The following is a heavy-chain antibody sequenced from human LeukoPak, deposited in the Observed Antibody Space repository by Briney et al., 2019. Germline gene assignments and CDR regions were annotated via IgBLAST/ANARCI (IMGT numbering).Heavy chain of an antibody. CDR2: IYYSGST. Sequence: SETLSLTCTVSGGSISSGGYYWSWIRQHPGKGLEWIGYIYYSGSTYYNPSLKSRVTISVDTSKNQFSLKLSSVTAADTAVYYCARGHSSSWYYFDYWGQGTLVTVSS. CDR3: ARGHSSSWYYFDY. V-gene: IGHV4-31*03. CDR1: GGSISSGGYY. D-gene: IGHD6-13*01. J-gene: IGHJ4*02.